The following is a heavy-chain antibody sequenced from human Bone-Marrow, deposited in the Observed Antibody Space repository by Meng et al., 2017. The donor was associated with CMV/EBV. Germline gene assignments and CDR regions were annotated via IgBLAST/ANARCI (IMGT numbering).Heavy chain of an antibody. CDR1: GYTFTGYY. Sequence: ASVKVSCKASGYTFTGYYMHWVRQAPGQGLEWMGWINPNSGGTNYAQKFQGRVTMTRDTSISTASMELSSLRSDDTAVYYCARTGSWGHYGGYWGQGTLVTVSS. D-gene: IGHD4-17*01. J-gene: IGHJ4*02. CDR3: ARTGSWGHYGGY. V-gene: IGHV1-2*02. CDR2: INPNSGGT.